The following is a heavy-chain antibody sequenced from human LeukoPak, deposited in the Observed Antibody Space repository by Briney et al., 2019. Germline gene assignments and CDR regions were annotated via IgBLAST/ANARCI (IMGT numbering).Heavy chain of an antibody. CDR2: IIPIFGTA. J-gene: IGHJ4*02. CDR3: ARAQRYSSGWMACFDY. Sequence: SVKVSCKASGGTFSSYAISWVRQAPGQGLEWMGGIIPIFGTANYAQKFQGRVTITRNTSISTAYMELSSLRSEDTAVYYCARAQRYSSGWMACFDYWGQGTLVTVSS. V-gene: IGHV1-69*05. D-gene: IGHD6-19*01. CDR1: GGTFSSYA.